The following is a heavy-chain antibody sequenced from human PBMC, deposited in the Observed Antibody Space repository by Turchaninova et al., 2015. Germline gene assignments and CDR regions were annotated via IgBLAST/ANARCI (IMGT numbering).Heavy chain of an antibody. D-gene: IGHD6-25*01. Sequence: QVQLQESGPGLVKPSETLPLTCDVSVYSISSGYYWGWIRQPPGKGLEWIGNIYHSGSTYYNPSLKSRITISVDKSKNQFSLKLYSVTAADTAVYYCARNRGGGYAPSFDYWGQGTLVTVSS. CDR2: IYHSGST. CDR3: ARNRGGGYAPSFDY. J-gene: IGHJ4*02. CDR1: VYSISSGYY. V-gene: IGHV4-38-2*01.